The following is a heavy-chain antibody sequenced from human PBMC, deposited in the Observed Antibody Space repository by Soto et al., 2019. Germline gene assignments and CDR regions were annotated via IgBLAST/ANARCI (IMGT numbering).Heavy chain of an antibody. D-gene: IGHD6-19*01. CDR3: AKDRAAVAPRVRFDP. CDR1: GFSFSNYA. CDR2: ITGSGDNT. Sequence: EVQLLESGGGLVQPGTSLRLSCAASGFTSSGFSFSNYAMSWVRQAPGKGLEWVSSITGSGDNTNYADSVKGWFTISRDNSKNTLFLQMNILRAEDTAVYYCAKDRAAVAPRVRFDPWGQGTLVTVSS. J-gene: IGHJ5*02. V-gene: IGHV3-23*01.